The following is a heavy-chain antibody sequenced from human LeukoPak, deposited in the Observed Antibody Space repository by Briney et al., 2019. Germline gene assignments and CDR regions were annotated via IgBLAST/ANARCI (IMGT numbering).Heavy chain of an antibody. Sequence: GGSLRLSCAVSGFTFSSYWMHWVRQAPGKGLVWASRINADGSSTTYADSVKGRFTISGDNAKNTLYLQMNSLRTEDTAVYYCARGRVVGANDYWGQGTQVIVSS. CDR1: GFTFSSYW. D-gene: IGHD1-26*01. J-gene: IGHJ4*02. CDR3: ARGRVVGANDY. CDR2: INADGSST. V-gene: IGHV3-74*03.